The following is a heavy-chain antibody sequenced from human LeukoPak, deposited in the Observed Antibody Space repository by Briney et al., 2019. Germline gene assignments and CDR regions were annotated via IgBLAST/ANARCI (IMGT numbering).Heavy chain of an antibody. CDR3: ARGAQYNWNDLTNYYFDY. CDR1: GGTFSSYA. J-gene: IGHJ4*02. CDR2: IIPIFGTA. D-gene: IGHD1-1*01. V-gene: IGHV1-69*05. Sequence: SVKVSCKASGGTFSSYAISWVRQAPGQGLEWTGGIIPIFGTANYAQKFQGRVTITTDESTSTAYMELSSLRSEDTAVYYCARGAQYNWNDLTNYYFDYWGQGTLVTVSS.